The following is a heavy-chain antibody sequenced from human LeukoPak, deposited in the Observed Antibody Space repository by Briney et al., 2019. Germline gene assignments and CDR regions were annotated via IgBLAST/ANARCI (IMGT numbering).Heavy chain of an antibody. CDR1: GYSISSGSY. Sequence: PSETLSLTCTVSGYSISSGSYWGWIRQPPGKGLEWIANIYHSGSTYYTPSPKSRVTISVDKSKNQFSLKLSSVTAADTAVYYCARVHVNSGYYFGDAFDFWGQGTMVTVSS. CDR2: IYHSGST. CDR3: ARVHVNSGYYFGDAFDF. V-gene: IGHV4-38-2*02. J-gene: IGHJ3*01. D-gene: IGHD3-22*01.